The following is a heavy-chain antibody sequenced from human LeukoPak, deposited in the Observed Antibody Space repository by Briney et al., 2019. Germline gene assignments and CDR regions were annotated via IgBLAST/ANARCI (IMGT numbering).Heavy chain of an antibody. D-gene: IGHD3-10*01. Sequence: ASVKVSCKAPGYTFTSYYMHWVRQAPGQGLEWMGIINPSGGSTSYAQKFQGRVTMTRDMSTSTVYMELSSLRSEDTAVYYCARETGGDYVDYWGQGTLVTVSS. J-gene: IGHJ4*02. CDR1: GYTFTSYY. V-gene: IGHV1-46*01. CDR2: INPSGGST. CDR3: ARETGGDYVDY.